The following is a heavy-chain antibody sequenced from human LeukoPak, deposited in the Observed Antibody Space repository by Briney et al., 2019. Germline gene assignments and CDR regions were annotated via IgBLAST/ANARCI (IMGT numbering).Heavy chain of an antibody. V-gene: IGHV1-2*02. CDR1: GYTFTGYY. Sequence: GSSVKVSCKASGYTFTGYYMHWVRQAPGQGLGWMGWINPNSGGTNYAQKFQGRVTMTRDTSISTAYMELSRLRSDDTAVYYCARDPTYYDFWSGYLNKYYFDYWGQGTLVTVSS. CDR3: ARDPTYYDFWSGYLNKYYFDY. J-gene: IGHJ4*02. D-gene: IGHD3-3*01. CDR2: INPNSGGT.